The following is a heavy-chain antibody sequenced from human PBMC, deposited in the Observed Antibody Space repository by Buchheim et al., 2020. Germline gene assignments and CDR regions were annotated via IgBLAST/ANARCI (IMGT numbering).Heavy chain of an antibody. Sequence: EVQLLESGGGLVQPGGSLRLSCAASGFTFSSYAMSWVRQAPGKGLEWVSAISGSGGSTYYADSVKGRFTVSRDNSKNTLYLQMNSLRAEDTAVYYCAKDSLDCSSTSCLYYYYYYGMDVWGQGTT. CDR2: ISGSGGST. J-gene: IGHJ6*02. CDR1: GFTFSSYA. D-gene: IGHD2-2*01. V-gene: IGHV3-23*01. CDR3: AKDSLDCSSTSCLYYYYYYGMDV.